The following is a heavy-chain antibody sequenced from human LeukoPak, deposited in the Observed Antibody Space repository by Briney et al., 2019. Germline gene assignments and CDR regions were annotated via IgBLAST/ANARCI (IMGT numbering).Heavy chain of an antibody. V-gene: IGHV3-48*03. CDR1: GFTFSSYE. CDR3: ARDRGYCSSTSCPDPLFYYYGMDV. D-gene: IGHD2-2*01. CDR2: ISSSGSTI. Sequence: PGGSLRLSCAASGFTFSSYEMNWVRQAPGKGLEWVSYISSSGSTIYYADPVKGRFTISRDNAKNSLYLQMNSLRAEDTAVYYCARDRGYCSSTSCPDPLFYYYGMDVWGKGTTVTVSS. J-gene: IGHJ6*04.